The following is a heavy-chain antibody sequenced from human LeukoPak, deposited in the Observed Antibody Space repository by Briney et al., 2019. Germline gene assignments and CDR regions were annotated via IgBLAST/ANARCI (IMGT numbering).Heavy chain of an antibody. CDR2: IYPGDSDT. V-gene: IGHV5-51*01. Sequence: GESLKISCKGFGYSFTSYWIGWVRQMPGKGLEWMGIIYPGDSDTRYSPSFQGQVTISADKSISTAYLQWSSLKASDTAMYYCARLGEYCSGGSCYWFDPWGQGTLVTVSS. CDR3: ARLGEYCSGGSCYWFDP. D-gene: IGHD2-15*01. J-gene: IGHJ5*02. CDR1: GYSFTSYW.